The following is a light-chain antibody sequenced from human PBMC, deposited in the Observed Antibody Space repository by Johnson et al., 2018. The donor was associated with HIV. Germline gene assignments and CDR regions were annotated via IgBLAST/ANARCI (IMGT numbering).Light chain of an antibody. CDR1: SSNIGNNY. V-gene: IGLV1-51*02. CDR2: ENN. Sequence: QPVLTEPPSVSAAPGQKVTISCSGSSSNIGNNYVSWYQQLPGTAPKLLIYENNKRPSGIPDRFSGSKSGTSATLGITGLQTGDEADYYCGTWGGVFGTGTQVTVL. CDR3: GTWGGV. J-gene: IGLJ1*01.